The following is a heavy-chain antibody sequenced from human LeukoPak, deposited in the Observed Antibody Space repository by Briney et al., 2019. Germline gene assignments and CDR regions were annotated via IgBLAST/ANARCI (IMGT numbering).Heavy chain of an antibody. CDR3: ARASGSYPQFDY. J-gene: IGHJ4*02. CDR1: GYNFISYY. V-gene: IGHV1-2*02. D-gene: IGHD1-26*01. CDR2: INPNSGGT. Sequence: GASVKVSCKASGYNFISYYMHWVRQAPGQGLEWMGWINPNSGGTNYAQKFQGRVTMTRDTSISTAYMELSRLRSDDTAVYYCARASGSYPQFDYWGQGTLVTVSS.